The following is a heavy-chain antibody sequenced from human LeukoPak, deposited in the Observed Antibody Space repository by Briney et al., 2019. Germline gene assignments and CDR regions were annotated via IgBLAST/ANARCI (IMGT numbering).Heavy chain of an antibody. CDR3: ARSEPFGELPGPRFDP. J-gene: IGHJ5*02. V-gene: IGHV1-2*04. CDR2: INPNSGGT. Sequence: ASVKVSCKASGYTFTGYYMHWVRQAPGQGLEWMVWINPNSGGTNYAQKFQGWVTMTRDTSISTAYMELSRLRSDDTAVYYCARSEPFGELPGPRFDPWGQGTLVTVSS. CDR1: GYTFTGYY. D-gene: IGHD3-10*01.